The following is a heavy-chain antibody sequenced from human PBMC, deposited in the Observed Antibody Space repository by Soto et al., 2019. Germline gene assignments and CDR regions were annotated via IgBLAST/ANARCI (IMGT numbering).Heavy chain of an antibody. CDR3: ARVSNFYNSGRDTFDI. V-gene: IGHV5-51*01. Sequence: GESLKISCKASGYIYTGFWIGWVRQMPGKGLEWMGIIFPGDSDTAYSLSFQGQVTISVDKSITTAYLQWSDLRASDTAMYYCARVSNFYNSGRDTFDIWGQGTMVTVSS. CDR1: GYIYTGFW. CDR2: IFPGDSDT. J-gene: IGHJ3*02. D-gene: IGHD3-10*01.